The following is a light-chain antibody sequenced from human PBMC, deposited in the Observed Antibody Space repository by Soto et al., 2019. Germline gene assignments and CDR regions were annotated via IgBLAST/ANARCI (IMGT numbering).Light chain of an antibody. V-gene: IGLV2-18*02. J-gene: IGLJ3*02. CDR2: EVS. Sequence: QSALTQPPSVSGSPGQSVTISCTGTSSDVGSYNRVSWYQQPPGTAPQLMIYEVSNRPSGVPDRFSGSKSGNTASLTISGLQAEDEADYYCSSYTSSSTFWVFGGGTKLTVL. CDR1: SSDVGSYNR. CDR3: SSYTSSSTFWV.